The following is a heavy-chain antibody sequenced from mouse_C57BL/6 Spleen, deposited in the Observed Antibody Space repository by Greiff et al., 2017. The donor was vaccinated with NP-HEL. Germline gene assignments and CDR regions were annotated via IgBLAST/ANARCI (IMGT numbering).Heavy chain of an antibody. Sequence: VKLVESGAELVKPGASVKISCKASGYAFSSYWMNWVKQRPGKGLEWIGQIYPGDGDTNYNGKFKGKATLTADKSSSTAYMQLSSLTSEDSAVYFCARRGYYYGSSYGYFDVWGTGTTVTVSS. CDR2: IYPGDGDT. D-gene: IGHD1-1*01. J-gene: IGHJ1*03. CDR3: ARRGYYYGSSYGYFDV. CDR1: GYAFSSYW. V-gene: IGHV1-80*01.